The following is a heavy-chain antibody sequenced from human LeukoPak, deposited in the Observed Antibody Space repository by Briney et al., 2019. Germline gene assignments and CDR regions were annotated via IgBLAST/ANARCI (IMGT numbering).Heavy chain of an antibody. CDR3: AREVNYYDSSGMTFDI. V-gene: IGHV4-30-4*02. Sequence: SETLSLTCTVSGGSISSGDYYWSWIRQPPGKGLEWIGYIYYSGSTYYNPSLKSRVTISVDTSKNQFSLKLSSVTAADTAVYYCAREVNYYDSSGMTFDIWGQGTMVTVSS. CDR1: GGSISSGDYY. CDR2: IYYSGST. J-gene: IGHJ3*02. D-gene: IGHD3-22*01.